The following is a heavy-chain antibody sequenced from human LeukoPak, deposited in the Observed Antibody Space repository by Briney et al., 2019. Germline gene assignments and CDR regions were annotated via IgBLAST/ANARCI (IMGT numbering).Heavy chain of an antibody. CDR2: ISGSGGST. CDR1: GFTFSSYA. CDR3: AKSFPSMIVVVTIDY. J-gene: IGHJ4*02. V-gene: IGHV3-23*01. D-gene: IGHD3-22*01. Sequence: GGSLRLSCAASGFTFSSYAMSWVRQAPGKGLEWVSAISGSGGSTYYADSVKGRFTISRDNSKNTLYPQMNSPRAEDTAVYYCAKSFPSMIVVVTIDYWGQGTLVTVSS.